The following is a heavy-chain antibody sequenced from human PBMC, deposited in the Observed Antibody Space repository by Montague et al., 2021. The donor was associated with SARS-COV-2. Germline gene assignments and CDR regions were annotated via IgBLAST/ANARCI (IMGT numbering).Heavy chain of an antibody. CDR3: ARHGRFSVIVNTPRGAFDI. J-gene: IGHJ3*02. CDR2: IYFSGST. D-gene: IGHD3-22*01. V-gene: IGHV4-59*08. CDR1: GGSISSYY. Sequence: SETLSLTCTVSGGSISSYYWSWIRQPPGKGLEWIGYIYFSGSTDYNTALKSRVTTSVDTSKNQFSLRLSSLTAADTAVYYCARHGRFSVIVNTPRGAFDIRGPGTMVTVSS.